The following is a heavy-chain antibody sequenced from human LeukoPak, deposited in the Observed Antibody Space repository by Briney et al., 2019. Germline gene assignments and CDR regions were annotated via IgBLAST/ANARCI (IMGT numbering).Heavy chain of an antibody. CDR2: ISSNGGST. CDR3: AKGLCSGGSCGPIDY. J-gene: IGHJ4*02. CDR1: GFTFSSYA. D-gene: IGHD2-15*01. Sequence: PGGSLRLSCAASGFTFSSYAMHWVRQAPGKGLEYVSAISSNGGSTYYANSVKGRFTISRDNSKNTLFLQMNSLRAEDTAVYYCAKGLCSGGSCGPIDYWGQGTLVTVSS. V-gene: IGHV3-64*01.